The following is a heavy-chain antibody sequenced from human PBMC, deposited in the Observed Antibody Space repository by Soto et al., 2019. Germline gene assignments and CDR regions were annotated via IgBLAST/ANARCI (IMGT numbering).Heavy chain of an antibody. Sequence: EVQLVESGGGLVQPGGSLRLSCAASGFTFSSYVMSWVRQAPGKGLEWVANIKQDGSEKYCVDSVKGRFTISRDNAKNSVYLQMNSLRAEDTAVYYCARDSGVATGWGQGTMVTVSS. J-gene: IGHJ3*01. V-gene: IGHV3-7*03. CDR3: ARDSGVATG. CDR1: GFTFSSYV. CDR2: IKQDGSEK. D-gene: IGHD3-10*01.